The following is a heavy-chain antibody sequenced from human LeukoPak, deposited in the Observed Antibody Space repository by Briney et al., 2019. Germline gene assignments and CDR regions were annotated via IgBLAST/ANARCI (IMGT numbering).Heavy chain of an antibody. D-gene: IGHD3-3*01. CDR2: IYYSGST. J-gene: IGHJ4*02. CDR1: GGSISSYY. V-gene: IGHV4-59*01. CDR3: ARATMDFWIGYYPHYFDY. Sequence: PSETLSLTCTVSGGSISSYYWSWIRQPPGKGLEWIRYIYYSGSTNYNPSLKSRVTISVDTSKNQFSLKLSSVTAADTAVYYCARATMDFWIGYYPHYFDYWGQGSLVTVSS.